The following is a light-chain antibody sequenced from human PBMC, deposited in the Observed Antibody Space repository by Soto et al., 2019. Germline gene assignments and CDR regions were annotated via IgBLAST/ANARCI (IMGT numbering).Light chain of an antibody. Sequence: DIQMTQSPSSLSASLGDRVTITCRASQGIANYLAWYQHKPGQVPNLLIYGAVTLQSGVPSRFSGSGSGTDFSLTISRLQAEDVATYYCQNYHSAPFTFGPGTKVHIK. V-gene: IGKV1-27*01. J-gene: IGKJ3*01. CDR2: GAV. CDR3: QNYHSAPFT. CDR1: QGIANY.